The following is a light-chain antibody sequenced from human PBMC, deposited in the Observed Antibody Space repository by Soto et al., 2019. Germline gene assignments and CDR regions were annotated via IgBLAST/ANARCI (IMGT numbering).Light chain of an antibody. Sequence: QSALTQPASVSGSPGQSITISCTGGSSDIGGYNYVSWFQQHPGKVPKLMIYEVTNRPSGVSNRLSGSKSGSTASLTISGLQAEDEADYYCSSYTSSNTLVFGTGTKVTVL. V-gene: IGLV2-14*01. CDR1: SSDIGGYNY. CDR2: EVT. J-gene: IGLJ1*01. CDR3: SSYTSSNTLV.